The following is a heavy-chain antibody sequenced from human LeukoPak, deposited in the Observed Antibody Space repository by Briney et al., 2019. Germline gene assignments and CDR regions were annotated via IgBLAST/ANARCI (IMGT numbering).Heavy chain of an antibody. V-gene: IGHV3-7*03. J-gene: IGHJ3*02. Sequence: GGSLRLSCAASGFTFSSYWMSWVRQAPGKGLEWVANIKQDGSEKYYVDSVKGRFTISRDNAKNSLYLQMNSLRAEGTAVYYCAREFGYQPEDAFDIWGQGTMVTVSS. CDR3: AREFGYQPEDAFDI. D-gene: IGHD2-2*01. CDR2: IKQDGSEK. CDR1: GFTFSSYW.